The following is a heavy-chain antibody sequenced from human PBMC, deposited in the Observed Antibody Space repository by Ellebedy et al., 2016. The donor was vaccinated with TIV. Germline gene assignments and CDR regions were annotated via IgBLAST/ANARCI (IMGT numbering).Heavy chain of an antibody. CDR3: ARETQYSGSYSY. V-gene: IGHV3-21*01. Sequence: GESLKISCAASGFTFSSHSMNWVRQAPGKGLEWVSSISSSSSYIYYADSVKGRFTISRDNAKNSLYLQMNSLRAEDTAVYYCARETQYSGSYSYWGQGTLVTVSS. J-gene: IGHJ4*02. CDR1: GFTFSSHS. CDR2: ISSSSSYI. D-gene: IGHD1-26*01.